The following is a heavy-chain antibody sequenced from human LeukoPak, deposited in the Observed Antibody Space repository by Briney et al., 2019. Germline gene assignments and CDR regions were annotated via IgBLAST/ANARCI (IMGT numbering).Heavy chain of an antibody. V-gene: IGHV3-30*04. CDR2: ISYDGSNK. J-gene: IGHJ4*02. CDR1: GFTFSSYA. CDR3: ASPPSGSYYPFDY. Sequence: PGGSLRLPCAASGFTFSSYAMHWVRQAPGKGLEWVAVISYDGSNKYYADSVKGRFTISRDNSKNTLYLQMNSLRAEDTAVYCCASPPSGSYYPFDYWGQGTLVTVSS. D-gene: IGHD3-10*01.